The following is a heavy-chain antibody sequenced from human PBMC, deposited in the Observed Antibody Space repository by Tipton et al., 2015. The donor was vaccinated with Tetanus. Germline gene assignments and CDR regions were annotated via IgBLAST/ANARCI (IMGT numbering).Heavy chain of an antibody. D-gene: IGHD3-16*01. CDR3: ARPLTSVAFGGFAFDV. CDR2: IYPGDSYS. CDR1: GYNFKLYW. Sequence: QLVQSGAEVKKPGEALKISCQGSGYNFKLYWIAWVRQMPGKGLEYMGIIYPGDSYSTYSPSFVGQVTISVDRSIDTAYLQWSSLMASDTAIYYCARPLTSVAFGGFAFDVWGQGTLVSVPS. J-gene: IGHJ3*01. V-gene: IGHV5-51*01.